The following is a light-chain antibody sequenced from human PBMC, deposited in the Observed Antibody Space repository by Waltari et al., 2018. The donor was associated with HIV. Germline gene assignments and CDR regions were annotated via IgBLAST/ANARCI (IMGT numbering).Light chain of an antibody. Sequence: SVLTQPPSASGTPGQRVTISCSRSTSNSGSNDVSCYQHLPRAATKLLIHSNNHRASGVPDRFSGSTSGTSASLASSGLRSEDEADYYCVAWDDSLRGVVFGGGTKVAAL. CDR1: TSNSGSND. CDR2: SNN. J-gene: IGLJ2*01. CDR3: VAWDDSLRGVV. V-gene: IGLV1-47*02.